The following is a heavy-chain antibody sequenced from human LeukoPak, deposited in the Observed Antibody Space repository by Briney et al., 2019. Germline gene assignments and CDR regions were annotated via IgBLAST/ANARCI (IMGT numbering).Heavy chain of an antibody. CDR1: GGSISSSSYY. V-gene: IGHV4-61*05. Sequence: PSETLSLTCTVSGGSISSSSYYWGWIRQPPGKGLEWIGYIYYSGSTNYKSSLKSRVTISVDTSKNQFSLKLSSVTAADTALYYCARAGGTYLGYWYFDLWGRGTLVTVSS. D-gene: IGHD1-26*01. CDR2: IYYSGST. CDR3: ARAGGTYLGYWYFDL. J-gene: IGHJ2*01.